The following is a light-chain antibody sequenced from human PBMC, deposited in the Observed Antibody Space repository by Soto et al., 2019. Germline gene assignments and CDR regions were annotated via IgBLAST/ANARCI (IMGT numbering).Light chain of an antibody. J-gene: IGKJ1*01. Sequence: EIGMTQSPATLSVSPGERATLSCRASQSVSSDLAWYQQKPGQAPRLLIYGASTRATGIPVRFSGSGSGTEFTLTISSLQSEDFVVYYCQHYYKRPWTFGQGTKVAI. CDR3: QHYYKRPWT. CDR1: QSVSSD. CDR2: GAS. V-gene: IGKV3-15*01.